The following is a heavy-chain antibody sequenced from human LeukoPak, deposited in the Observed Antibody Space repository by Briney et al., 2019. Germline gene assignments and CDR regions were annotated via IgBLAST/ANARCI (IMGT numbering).Heavy chain of an antibody. CDR1: GESFSAYY. J-gene: IGHJ4*02. Sequence: SETLSLTCAVYGESFSAYYFNWIRQPPGKGLEWIGEINHSGSTNYNPSLKSRVTISVDTSKKQFSLRLSSVTAADTAVYYCARQKDNSGYFFRWGQGTLVTVSS. CDR3: ARQKDNSGYFFR. CDR2: INHSGST. V-gene: IGHV4-34*01. D-gene: IGHD3-22*01.